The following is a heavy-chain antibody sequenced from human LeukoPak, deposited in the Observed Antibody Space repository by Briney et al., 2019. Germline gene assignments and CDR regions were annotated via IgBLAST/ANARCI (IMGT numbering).Heavy chain of an antibody. Sequence: GGSLRLSCAASGFTFSSYGMHWVRQAPGKVLEWVAVISYDGSNKYYPDSVKGRFTISRDNSKYTLYLQMNSLRAEDTAVFYCAKDGVILAPGVYWYMDVWGRGTTVTVSS. CDR1: GFTFSSYG. J-gene: IGHJ6*03. V-gene: IGHV3-30-3*02. CDR2: ISYDGSNK. D-gene: IGHD3-16*02. CDR3: AKDGVILAPGVYWYMDV.